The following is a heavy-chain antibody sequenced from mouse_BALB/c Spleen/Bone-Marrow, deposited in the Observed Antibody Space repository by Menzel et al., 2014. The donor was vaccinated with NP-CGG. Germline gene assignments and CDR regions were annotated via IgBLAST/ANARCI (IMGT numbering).Heavy chain of an antibody. CDR1: GFTFSSYG. CDR2: INNNGGST. Sequence: EVMLVESGGGLVQPGGSLKLSCVASGFTFSSYGMSWVRQTPDKRLELVATINNNGGSTYYPDSVKGQFTISRDNAKKTLYLQMSSLKCEDTAMYYCARVYGWYFDVWGAGTTVTVSS. V-gene: IGHV5-6-3*01. J-gene: IGHJ1*01. CDR3: ARVYGWYFDV. D-gene: IGHD1-1*01.